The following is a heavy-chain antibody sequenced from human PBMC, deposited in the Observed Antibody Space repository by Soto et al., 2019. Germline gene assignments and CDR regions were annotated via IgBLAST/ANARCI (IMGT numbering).Heavy chain of an antibody. CDR3: AREITYYYDSSGTGDY. D-gene: IGHD3-22*01. Sequence: PGGSLRLSCAASGFTFSDYYMSWLRQAPGKGLEWVSYISSSSSYTNYADSVKGRFTISRDNAKNSLYLQMNSLRAEDTAVYYCAREITYYYDSSGTGDYWGQGTLVTVSS. CDR2: ISSSSSYT. CDR1: GFTFSDYY. J-gene: IGHJ4*02. V-gene: IGHV3-11*05.